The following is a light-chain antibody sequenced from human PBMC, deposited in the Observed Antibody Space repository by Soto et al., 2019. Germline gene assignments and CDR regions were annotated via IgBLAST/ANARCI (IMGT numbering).Light chain of an antibody. Sequence: DIVMTQSPLSLPVTPGEPASISCRSSQSLLHSNGYNSLDWYLQKPGQSPQLLIYLGSNRASGVPYRSSGSVSGTDFTMKISRVEAEDVGVYFCMQALQNPLTFGQETRVEIK. CDR3: MQALQNPLT. J-gene: IGKJ1*01. CDR1: QSLLHSNGYNS. CDR2: LGS. V-gene: IGKV2-28*01.